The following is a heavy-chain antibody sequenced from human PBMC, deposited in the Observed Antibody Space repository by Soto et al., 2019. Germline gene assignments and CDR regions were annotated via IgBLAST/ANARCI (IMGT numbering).Heavy chain of an antibody. V-gene: IGHV4-59*01. J-gene: IGHJ6*02. Sequence: QVQLQESGPGLVKPSETLSLTCTVSGGSISSYYWSWIRQPPGKGLEWIGYIYYSGSTNYNPSLKSRVTISVDTSKNQFSLKLSSVTAADTAVYYCARVGLVDTAMVNYYYYGMDVWGQGTTVTVSS. CDR1: GGSISSYY. D-gene: IGHD5-18*01. CDR3: ARVGLVDTAMVNYYYYGMDV. CDR2: IYYSGST.